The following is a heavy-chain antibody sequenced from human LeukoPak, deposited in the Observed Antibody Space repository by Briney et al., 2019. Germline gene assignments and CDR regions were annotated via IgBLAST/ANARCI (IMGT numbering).Heavy chain of an antibody. Sequence: SETLSLTCTVSGGSISSSSYYWGWIRQPPGKGLEWIGSINYSGTTYYSPSLKSRVTISVDTSKNQFSLKLSSVTAADTAVYYCASGHGGYCGYLAHAFDIWGQGTMVTVSS. J-gene: IGHJ3*02. D-gene: IGHD5-12*01. CDR1: GGSISSSSYY. CDR3: ASGHGGYCGYLAHAFDI. CDR2: INYSGTT. V-gene: IGHV4-39*07.